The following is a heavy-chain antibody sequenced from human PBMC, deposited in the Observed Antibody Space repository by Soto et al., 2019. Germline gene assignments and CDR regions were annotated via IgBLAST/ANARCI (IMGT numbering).Heavy chain of an antibody. J-gene: IGHJ5*02. CDR2: IYYTGST. CDR3: ARNSTYYRWFDP. Sequence: QLQLQESGPGLVKPSETLSLTCTVSGGSISSYSHYWGWIRQPPGKGLEWIGSIYYTGSTDYNPSLKSRVTISVDTSKNLFSLKLSSVTAADTAIYYCARNSTYYRWFDPWGQGTLVTVSS. D-gene: IGHD3-22*01. V-gene: IGHV4-39*01. CDR1: GGSISSYSHY.